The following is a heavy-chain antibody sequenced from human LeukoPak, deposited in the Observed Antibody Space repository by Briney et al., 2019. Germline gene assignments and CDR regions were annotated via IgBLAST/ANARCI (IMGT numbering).Heavy chain of an antibody. J-gene: IGHJ4*02. V-gene: IGHV3-74*01. CDR2: INSDGSST. CDR1: GFTFSNYW. D-gene: IGHD2-15*01. CDR3: AKDGKRYCSGGSCYGPFDY. Sequence: GGSLRLSCSASGFTFSNYWMHWVRQVPGKGLVWVSRINSDGSSTTYADSVKGRFTISRDNAKNTMYLQMNSLRVEDTAVYYCAKDGKRYCSGGSCYGPFDYWGQGTLVTVSS.